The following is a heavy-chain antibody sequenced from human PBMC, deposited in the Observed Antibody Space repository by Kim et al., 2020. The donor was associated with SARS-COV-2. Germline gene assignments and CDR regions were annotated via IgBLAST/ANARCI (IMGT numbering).Heavy chain of an antibody. J-gene: IGHJ4*02. CDR3: AVLSGSLFDN. CDR1: GYSFTSYY. CDR2: INPSVGDT. Sequence: ASVKVSCKASGYSFTSYYFHWVRQAPGQGLEWMGFINPSVGDTSYAQQFQGRLAMTRDPSTSTEFLQVRSLRSEGTAVSSFAVLSGSLFDNWGQGT. V-gene: IGHV1-46*01. D-gene: IGHD3-10*01.